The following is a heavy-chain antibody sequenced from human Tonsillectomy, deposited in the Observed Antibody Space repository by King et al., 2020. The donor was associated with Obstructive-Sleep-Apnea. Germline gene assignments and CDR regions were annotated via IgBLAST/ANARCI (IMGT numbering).Heavy chain of an antibody. CDR1: GFTFSGYS. CDR2: ISSSSSYL. CDR3: ARDPPLRKFAFDY. D-gene: IGHD4-17*01. J-gene: IGHJ4*02. V-gene: IGHV3-21*01. Sequence: VQLVESGGGLVKPGGSLRLSCAASGFTFSGYSMTWIRQAPGKGLEWVSSISSSSSYLYYADSLKGRFTISRDNAKKSLYLQMSGLRAEDTAVYYCARDPPLRKFAFDYWGQGTLVTVSS.